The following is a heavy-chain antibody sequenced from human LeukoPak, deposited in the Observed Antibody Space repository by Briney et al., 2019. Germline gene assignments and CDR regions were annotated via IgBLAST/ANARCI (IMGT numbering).Heavy chain of an antibody. J-gene: IGHJ5*02. CDR1: GGSISSSSYY. D-gene: IGHD6-13*01. CDR2: IYYSGST. V-gene: IGHV4-39*07. Sequence: SETLSLTCTVSGGSISSSSYYWGWTRQPPGKGLEWIGSIYYSGSTYYNPSLKGRVTISVDTSKNQFSLKLSSVTAADTAVYYCARAAGGFGSSWRWFDPWGQGTLVTVSS. CDR3: ARAAGGFGSSWRWFDP.